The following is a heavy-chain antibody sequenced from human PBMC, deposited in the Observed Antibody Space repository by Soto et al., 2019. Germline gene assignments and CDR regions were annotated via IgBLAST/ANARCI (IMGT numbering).Heavy chain of an antibody. CDR2: ISSSSSYI. Sequence: PGGSLRLSCAASGFTFSSYSMKWVRQAPGKGLEWVSSISSSSSYIYYADSVKSRFTISRDNAKNSLYLQMNSLRAEDTAVYYCARDASPVGMQFFWVSAAQDAFDIWGQGTMVTVSS. J-gene: IGHJ3*02. CDR1: GFTFSSYS. CDR3: ARDASPVGMQFFWVSAAQDAFDI. V-gene: IGHV3-21*01. D-gene: IGHD2-2*01.